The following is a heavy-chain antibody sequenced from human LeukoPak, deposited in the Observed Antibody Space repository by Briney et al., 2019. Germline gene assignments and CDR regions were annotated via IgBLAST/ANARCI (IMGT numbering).Heavy chain of an antibody. D-gene: IGHD3-10*01. J-gene: IGHJ4*02. V-gene: IGHV3-15*01. Sequence: GESLRLSCAASGFTFSTYSMNWVRQAPGKGLEWVGRIKSKTDGGTTDYAAPVKGRFTISRDDSKNTLYLQMNSLKTEDTAVYYCTTDRPITMVRGVIGFDYWGQGTLVTVSS. CDR2: IKSKTDGGTT. CDR1: GFTFSTYS. CDR3: TTDRPITMVRGVIGFDY.